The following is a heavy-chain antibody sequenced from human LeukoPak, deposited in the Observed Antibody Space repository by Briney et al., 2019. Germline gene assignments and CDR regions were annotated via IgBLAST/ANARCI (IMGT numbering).Heavy chain of an antibody. V-gene: IGHV3-23*01. CDR2: ISGSGGST. Sequence: GGSLRLSCAASGFTFSDYYMTWIRQAPGKGLEWVSAISGSGGSTYYADSVKGRFTISRDNSKNTLYLQMNSLRAEDTAVYYCAKHYSSGWYFDYWGQGTLVTVSS. CDR3: AKHYSSGWYFDY. J-gene: IGHJ4*02. CDR1: GFTFSDYY. D-gene: IGHD6-19*01.